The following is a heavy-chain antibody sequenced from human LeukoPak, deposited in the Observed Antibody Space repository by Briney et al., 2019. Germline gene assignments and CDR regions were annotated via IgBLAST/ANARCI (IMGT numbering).Heavy chain of an antibody. Sequence: GGSLRLSCVASGLAFSSYSMHWVRQAPGKGLEWVGVISYDGSDEYYTDSVKGRFTISRDNSKNTVYLQMNSLRADDTAVYHCARDFTPEWFDIHWGQGTLVTVSS. D-gene: IGHD3-3*01. CDR1: GLAFSSYS. CDR2: ISYDGSDE. J-gene: IGHJ4*02. V-gene: IGHV3-30*04. CDR3: ARDFTPEWFDIH.